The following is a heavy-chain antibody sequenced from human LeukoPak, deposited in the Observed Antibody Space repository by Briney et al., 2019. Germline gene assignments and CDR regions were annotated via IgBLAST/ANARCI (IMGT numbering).Heavy chain of an antibody. V-gene: IGHV4-4*02. CDR1: GGSITNTNY. CDR2: VNLQGST. Sequence: SGTLSLTCGVSGGSITNTNYWTWVRQPPGKGLEWIGEVNLQGSTNYNPSLMGRVAISVDKSENHISLQLTSVTAADTAVYYCAREGDPYRPLDYSGQGTLVTVSS. J-gene: IGHJ4*02. CDR3: AREGDPYRPLDY.